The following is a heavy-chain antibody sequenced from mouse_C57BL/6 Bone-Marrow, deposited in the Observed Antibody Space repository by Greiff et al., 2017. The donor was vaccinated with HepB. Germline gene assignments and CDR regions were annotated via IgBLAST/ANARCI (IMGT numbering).Heavy chain of an antibody. Sequence: QVQLQQPGAELVKPGASVKLSCKASGYTFTSYWMHWVKQRPGQGLEWIGMIHPNSGSTNYNEKFKSKATLTVDKSSSTAYMQLSSLTSEDSAVYYCAREGITTVVERAWFAYWGQGTLVTVSA. CDR2: IHPNSGST. V-gene: IGHV1-64*01. CDR1: GYTFTSYW. J-gene: IGHJ3*01. D-gene: IGHD1-1*01. CDR3: AREGITTVVERAWFAY.